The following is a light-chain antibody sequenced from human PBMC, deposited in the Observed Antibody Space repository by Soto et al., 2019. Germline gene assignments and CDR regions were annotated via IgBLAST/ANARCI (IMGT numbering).Light chain of an antibody. CDR1: SSDVGGYNY. V-gene: IGLV2-14*01. Sequence: QSALAQPASVSGSPGQSTTISCTGTSSDVGGYNYVSWYQQHPGKAPKLMIYAVSNRPSGVSNRFSGSKSGNTATLTISGLQAEDEADYYCCSYTVSGTYVFGTGTKVTVL. CDR2: AVS. J-gene: IGLJ1*01. CDR3: CSYTVSGTYV.